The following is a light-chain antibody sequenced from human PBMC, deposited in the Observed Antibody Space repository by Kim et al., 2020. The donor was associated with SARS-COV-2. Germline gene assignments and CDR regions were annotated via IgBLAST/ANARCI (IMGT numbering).Light chain of an antibody. J-gene: IGLJ3*02. CDR3: QSYDNSLSVWV. CDR1: SSNIGAGSD. V-gene: IGLV1-40*01. Sequence: HRVTLSCTGSSSNIGAGSDVHWYQQLPGTAPRLLIFGNNNRPSGVPDRFSGSKSGTSASLAITGLQAEDESAYYCQSYDNSLSVWVFGGGTQLTVL. CDR2: GNN.